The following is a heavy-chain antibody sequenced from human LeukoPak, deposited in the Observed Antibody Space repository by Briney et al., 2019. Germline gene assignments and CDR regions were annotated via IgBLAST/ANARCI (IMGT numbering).Heavy chain of an antibody. D-gene: IGHD3-22*01. V-gene: IGHV4-59*01. Sequence: SETLSLTCTVSGGSISGYYWTWIRQPPGKGLEWIGFIYYSGSTNYNPSLKSRVTMSVDTSNNQFSLKLSSVTAADTAVYYCARVRYHDSSGQGDYWGQGTLVTVSS. CDR3: ARVRYHDSSGQGDY. J-gene: IGHJ4*02. CDR2: IYYSGST. CDR1: GGSISGYY.